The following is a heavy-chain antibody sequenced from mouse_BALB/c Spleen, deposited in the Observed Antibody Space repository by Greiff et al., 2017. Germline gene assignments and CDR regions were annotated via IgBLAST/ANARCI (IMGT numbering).Heavy chain of an antibody. CDR3: ARGAQILPSPYYAMDY. V-gene: IGHV5-6-5*01. J-gene: IGHJ4*01. CDR1: GFTFSSYA. CDR2: ISSGGST. D-gene: IGHD1-1*01. Sequence: EVKVVESGGGLVKPGGSLKLSCAASGFTFSSYAMSWVRQTPEKRLEWVASISSGGSTYYPDSVKGRFTISRDNARNILYLQMSSLRSEDTAMYYCARGAQILPSPYYAMDYWGQGTSVTVSS.